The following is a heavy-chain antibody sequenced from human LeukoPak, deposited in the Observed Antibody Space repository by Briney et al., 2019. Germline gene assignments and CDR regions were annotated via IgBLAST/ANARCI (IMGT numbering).Heavy chain of an antibody. Sequence: PGGSLRLSCAASGFTFSSYAMHWVRQAPGKGLEWVAVISYDGSNKYYADSVKGRFTVSRDNSKNTLYLQMNSLRAEDTAVYYCARDQLRFKYFDYWGPGTLVTVSS. CDR2: ISYDGSNK. CDR1: GFTFSSYA. V-gene: IGHV3-30*01. J-gene: IGHJ4*02. D-gene: IGHD3-3*01. CDR3: ARDQLRFKYFDY.